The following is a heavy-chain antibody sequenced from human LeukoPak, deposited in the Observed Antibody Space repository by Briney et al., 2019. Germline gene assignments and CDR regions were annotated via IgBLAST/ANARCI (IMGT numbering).Heavy chain of an antibody. CDR1: GITVSSNY. V-gene: IGHV3-66*01. CDR3: AIIHSYGHA. D-gene: IGHD5-18*01. Sequence: GGSLRPSCAVAGITVSSNYMSWVRQAPGKGLEWVSVIYSGGSTYYAGSVKGRFTISRDRSKNTLYLQMSSLRVEDTAVYYCAIIHSYGHAWGQGTLVAVSS. CDR2: IYSGGST. J-gene: IGHJ5*02.